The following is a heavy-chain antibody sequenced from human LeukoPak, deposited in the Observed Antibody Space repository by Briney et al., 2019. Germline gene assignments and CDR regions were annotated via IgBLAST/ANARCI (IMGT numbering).Heavy chain of an antibody. Sequence: GGSLRLSCAASGFTFSSYAMSWVRQAPGKGLEWVSANSGSGGSTYYADSVKGRFTISRDNSKNTLYLQMNSLRAEDTAVYYCANGLGYSSGLGGYWGQGTLVTVSS. CDR3: ANGLGYSSGLGGY. J-gene: IGHJ4*02. V-gene: IGHV3-23*01. CDR1: GFTFSSYA. CDR2: NSGSGGST. D-gene: IGHD6-19*01.